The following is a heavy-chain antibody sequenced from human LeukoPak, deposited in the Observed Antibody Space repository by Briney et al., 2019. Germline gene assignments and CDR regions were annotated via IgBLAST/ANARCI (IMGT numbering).Heavy chain of an antibody. CDR2: INWNGGST. J-gene: IGHJ4*02. Sequence: AGGSLRLSCAASGFTFDDYGMSWVRQAPGKGLEWVSGINWNGGSTGYADSVKGRFTISRDNAKNSLYLQMNSLRAEDTALYYCARDGDQPYYDYVWGSYRYTESQHYFDYWGQGTLVTVSS. V-gene: IGHV3-20*04. D-gene: IGHD3-16*02. CDR1: GFTFDDYG. CDR3: ARDGDQPYYDYVWGSYRYTESQHYFDY.